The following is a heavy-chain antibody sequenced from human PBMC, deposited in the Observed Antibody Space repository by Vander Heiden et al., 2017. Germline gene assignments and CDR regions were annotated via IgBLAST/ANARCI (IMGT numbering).Heavy chain of an antibody. J-gene: IGHJ4*02. Sequence: QVQLVQSGAEVKKPGSSVKVSCKASGGTFSSYALSWVRQAPGQGLEGMGGIIPIFGTANYAQKFQGRVTITADKSTSTAYMELSSLRSEDTAVYYCARDRRGIAARPGFDYWGQGTLVTVSS. CDR1: GGTFSSYA. CDR3: ARDRRGIAARPGFDY. D-gene: IGHD6-6*01. CDR2: IIPIFGTA. V-gene: IGHV1-69*06.